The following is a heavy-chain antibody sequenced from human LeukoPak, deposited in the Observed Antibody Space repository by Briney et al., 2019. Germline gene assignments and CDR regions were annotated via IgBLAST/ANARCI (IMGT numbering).Heavy chain of an antibody. V-gene: IGHV1-2*02. CDR2: ISPTTGGT. CDR1: RYTFTRSY. J-gene: IGHJ1*01. CDR3: WRDRDGGSAVAGND. D-gene: IGHD1-1*01. Sequence: GAPVNVSCKPSRYTFTRSYMHWVRQAPGQGLEWVGWISPTTGGTNYAQKFQGRVNMTRDTANSTAYMELSRLRSDDTAVDYCWRDRDGGSAVAGNDWGQGTLVTVS.